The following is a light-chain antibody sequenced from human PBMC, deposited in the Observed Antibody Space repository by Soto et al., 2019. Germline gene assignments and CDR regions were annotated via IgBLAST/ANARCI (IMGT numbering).Light chain of an antibody. CDR3: QQYNNWPPDYT. Sequence: ETVMTQSPATLSVSPGERVTLSCRASQSINSNLAWYQQRPGQAPRVLIYDASTRATAVPARFSGSGSGTEFTHTISNLRSEDFAVYYCQQYNNWPPDYTFGQGTKLEIK. V-gene: IGKV3-15*01. CDR1: QSINSN. J-gene: IGKJ2*01. CDR2: DAS.